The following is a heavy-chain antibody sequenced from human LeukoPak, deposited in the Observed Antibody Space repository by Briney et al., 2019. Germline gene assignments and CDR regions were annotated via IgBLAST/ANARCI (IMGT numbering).Heavy chain of an antibody. CDR3: AKNYGSGTYYNYFDS. J-gene: IGHJ4*02. CDR2: ISGSGGGT. Sequence: PGGSLRLSCAASGFAFSSFAMSWVRRAPGKGLEWVSSISGSGGGTYYPDSVKGRFTISRDNSENTLYLQINSLRAEDTAVFYCAKNYGSGTYYNYFDSWGQGTLVTVSS. V-gene: IGHV3-23*01. D-gene: IGHD3-10*01. CDR1: GFAFSSFA.